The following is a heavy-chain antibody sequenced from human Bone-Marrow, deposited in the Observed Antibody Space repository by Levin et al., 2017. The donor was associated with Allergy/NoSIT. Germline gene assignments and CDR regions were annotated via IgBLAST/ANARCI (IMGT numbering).Heavy chain of an antibody. CDR3: AKDRGQWRIDAFDI. CDR2: IYYSGTT. V-gene: IGHV4-31*03. J-gene: IGHJ3*02. Sequence: LRLSCTVSGGSVSTSGYYWNWIRLLPGKGLEWIGCIYYSGTTYYNPSLESRLTISVDTSKNQFSLRLTSVTAADTAVYYCAKDRGQWRIDAFDIWGQGTVVTVSS. CDR1: GGSVSTSGYY. D-gene: IGHD6-19*01.